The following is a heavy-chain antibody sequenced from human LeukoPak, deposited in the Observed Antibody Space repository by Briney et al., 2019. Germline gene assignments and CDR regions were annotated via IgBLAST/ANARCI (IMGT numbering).Heavy chain of an antibody. CDR3: VKDRQRVYSYGFFDY. V-gene: IGHV3-64D*06. CDR1: GFTFSRYA. Sequence: GGTLRLSCSASGFTFSRYAMHWVRQAPGKGLEDVSAISSNGGSTYYADSVKGRFTISRENSKNTLYLQMSSLRAQDTAVYYCVKDRQRVYSYGFFDYWGQGTLVTVSS. CDR2: ISSNGGST. D-gene: IGHD5-18*01. J-gene: IGHJ4*02.